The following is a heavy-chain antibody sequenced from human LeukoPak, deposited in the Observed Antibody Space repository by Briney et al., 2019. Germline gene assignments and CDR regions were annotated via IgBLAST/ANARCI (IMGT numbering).Heavy chain of an antibody. CDR1: GASVSTTPYY. V-gene: IGHV4-61*10. CDR3: AASWNDERCFDP. CDR2: IFNTGPA. J-gene: IGHJ5*02. Sequence: PSETLSLTCKVSGASVSTTPYYWTWIRQPAGKGLEWIGRIFNTGPANYNPSFKSRVTISLDTSKNEFSLNLNSVTAADTAVYFCAASWNDERCFDPWSQGTLVIVSS. D-gene: IGHD1-1*01.